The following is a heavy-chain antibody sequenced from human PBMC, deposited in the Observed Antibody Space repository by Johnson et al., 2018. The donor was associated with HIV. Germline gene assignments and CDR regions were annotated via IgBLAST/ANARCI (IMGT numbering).Heavy chain of an antibody. CDR1: GFSLGAYA. CDR3: ARVQRSGWFHTDAFDL. D-gene: IGHD6-19*01. J-gene: IGHJ3*01. Sequence: QVQLVESGGGVVQPGRSLRLSCVASGFSLGAYAIHWVRQAPGKGLEWVALISYDGTDKFYATSVKGRFTVSRDNSNNILFLQMSGLRSDDTAVYFCARVQRSGWFHTDAFDLWGQGTMVTVSS. V-gene: IGHV3-30*04. CDR2: ISYDGTDK.